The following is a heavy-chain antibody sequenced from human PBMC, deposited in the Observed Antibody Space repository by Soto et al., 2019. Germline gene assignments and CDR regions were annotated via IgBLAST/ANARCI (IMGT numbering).Heavy chain of an antibody. CDR1: GYSISTNYY. D-gene: IGHD2-2*01. Sequence: SETLSLTCAVSGYSISTNYYWGWLRQPPGKGLEWIGSIYHSGTTYYNPSLKSRVTISVDTSKNQFSLRLTSVTAADTAVYYCARDLYAAIYDAFNIWGQRTMVIV. V-gene: IGHV4-38-2*02. J-gene: IGHJ3*02. CDR3: ARDLYAAIYDAFNI. CDR2: IYHSGTT.